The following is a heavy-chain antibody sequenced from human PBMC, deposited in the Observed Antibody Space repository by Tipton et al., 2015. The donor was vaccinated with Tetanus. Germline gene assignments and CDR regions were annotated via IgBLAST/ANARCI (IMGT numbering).Heavy chain of an antibody. Sequence: SLRLSCAASGFTFSSYAMSWVRQAPGKGLEWVSAISGSGGSTYYADSVKGRFTISRDNSKNTLYLQMNSLRAEDTAVYYCASPYGGGHIVVLTAIRPFDYWGQGTLVTVSS. CDR3: ASPYGGGHIVVLTAIRPFDY. CDR2: ISGSGGST. D-gene: IGHD2-21*02. V-gene: IGHV3-23*01. J-gene: IGHJ4*02. CDR1: GFTFSSYA.